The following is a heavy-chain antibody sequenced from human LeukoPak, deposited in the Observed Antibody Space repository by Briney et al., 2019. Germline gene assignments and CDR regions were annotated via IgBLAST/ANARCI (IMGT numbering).Heavy chain of an antibody. CDR1: SGSFSSSSYF. CDR2: INYSGTT. CDR3: ARLRGGVQLWGD. Sequence: PSETLSLTCSVSSGSFSSSSYFCGWIRQSPGMGLEWIATINYSGTTYYNPSLKSRVTTSVDTSRNQFSLKLTSVTAADTAVYYCARLRGGVQLWGDWGQGVLVTVSS. V-gene: IGHV4-39*01. J-gene: IGHJ4*01. D-gene: IGHD3-10*01.